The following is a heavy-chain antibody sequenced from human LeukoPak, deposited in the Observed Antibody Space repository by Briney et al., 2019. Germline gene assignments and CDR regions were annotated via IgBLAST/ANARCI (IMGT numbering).Heavy chain of an antibody. CDR3: ARDKAPRIAAADNWFDP. J-gene: IGHJ5*02. Sequence: ASVKVSCKASGYTFTTYGISWVRQAPGQGLEWMGWSSPYNGNTNYAQKLRGRVTMTTDTSTSTAYMELRSLRSDDTAVYYCARDKAPRIAAADNWFDPWGQGTLVTVSS. CDR2: SSPYNGNT. CDR1: GYTFTTYG. V-gene: IGHV1-18*01. D-gene: IGHD6-13*01.